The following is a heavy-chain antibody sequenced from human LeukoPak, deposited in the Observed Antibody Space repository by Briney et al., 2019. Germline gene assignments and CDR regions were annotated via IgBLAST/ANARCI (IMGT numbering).Heavy chain of an antibody. J-gene: IGHJ4*02. Sequence: GRSLRLSCAASGFTFSSYAMHWVRQAPGKGLGWVAVISYDGSNKYYADSVKGRFTISRDNSKNTLYLQMNSLKAEATAVYYCARDLQDIVVVPAADYWGQGTLVTVSS. CDR1: GFTFSSYA. D-gene: IGHD2-2*01. CDR2: ISYDGSNK. CDR3: ARDLQDIVVVPAADY. V-gene: IGHV3-30*04.